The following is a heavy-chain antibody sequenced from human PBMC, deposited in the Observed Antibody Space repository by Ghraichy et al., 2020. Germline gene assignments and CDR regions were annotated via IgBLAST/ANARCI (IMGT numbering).Heavy chain of an antibody. CDR2: IYWNDDK. Sequence: SGPTLVKPTQTLTLTCTFSGFSLSTSGVGVGWIRQPPGKALEWLALIYWNDDKRYSPSLKSRLTITKDTSKNQVVLTMTNMDPVDTATYYCAHCSYSGSYDDYWGQGTLVTVSS. J-gene: IGHJ4*02. CDR3: AHCSYSGSYDDY. V-gene: IGHV2-5*01. CDR1: GFSLSTSGVG. D-gene: IGHD1-26*01.